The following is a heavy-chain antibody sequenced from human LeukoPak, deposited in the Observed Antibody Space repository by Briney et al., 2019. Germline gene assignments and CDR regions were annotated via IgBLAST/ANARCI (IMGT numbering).Heavy chain of an antibody. Sequence: PGGSLRLSCVASGFTFSSYAMSWVRQAPGKGLEWVSSISSSSSYIYYADSVKGRFTISRDNAKNSLYLQMNSLRAEDTAVYYCARGRYDFWSGYYTFDYWGQGTLVTVSS. J-gene: IGHJ4*02. V-gene: IGHV3-21*01. D-gene: IGHD3-3*01. CDR2: ISSSSSYI. CDR1: GFTFSSYA. CDR3: ARGRYDFWSGYYTFDY.